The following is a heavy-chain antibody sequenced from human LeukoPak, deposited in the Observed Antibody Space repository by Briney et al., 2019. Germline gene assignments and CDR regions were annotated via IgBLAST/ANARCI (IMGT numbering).Heavy chain of an antibody. CDR2: IYYSGST. V-gene: IGHV4-39*01. CDR3: ARQLDYYDSSGPYYYYYYYMDV. D-gene: IGHD3-22*01. CDR1: GGSISSYY. J-gene: IGHJ6*03. Sequence: SETLSLTCTVSGGSISSYYWSWIRQPPGKGLEWIGSIYYSGSTYYNPSLKSRVTISVDTSKNQFSLKLSSVTAADTAVYYCARQLDYYDSSGPYYYYYYYMDVWGKGTTVTVSS.